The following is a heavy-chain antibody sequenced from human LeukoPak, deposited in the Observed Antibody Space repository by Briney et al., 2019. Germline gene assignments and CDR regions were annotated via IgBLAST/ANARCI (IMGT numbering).Heavy chain of an antibody. CDR1: GGSISGGGYY. V-gene: IGHV4-30-2*01. Sequence: SETLSLTCTVSGGSISGGGYYWSWIRQPPGKGLEWIGYIYHSGSTYYNPSLKSRVTISVDRSKNQFSLKLSSVTAADTAVYYCARVDYYGSGSYKRLDYWGQETLVTVSS. D-gene: IGHD3-10*01. CDR3: ARVDYYGSGSYKRLDY. J-gene: IGHJ4*02. CDR2: IYHSGST.